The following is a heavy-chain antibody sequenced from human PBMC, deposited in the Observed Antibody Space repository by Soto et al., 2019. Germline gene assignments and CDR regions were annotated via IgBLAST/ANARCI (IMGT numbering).Heavy chain of an antibody. Sequence: SVKVSCKASGGTFSSYAISWVRQAPGQGLEWMGGIIPTFGTANYAQKFQGRVTIIADESTSTAYMELSSLRSEDTAVYYCAREAGIAAFEESQRGYYGMDVWGQGTTVTVSS. D-gene: IGHD6-13*01. CDR2: IIPTFGTA. V-gene: IGHV1-69*13. CDR1: GGTFSSYA. CDR3: AREAGIAAFEESQRGYYGMDV. J-gene: IGHJ6*02.